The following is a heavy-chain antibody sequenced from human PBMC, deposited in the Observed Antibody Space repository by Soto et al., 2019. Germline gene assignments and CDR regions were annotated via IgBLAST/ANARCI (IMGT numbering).Heavy chain of an antibody. CDR1: GGSISSSSYY. J-gene: IGHJ6*02. D-gene: IGHD3-16*02. Sequence: SETLSLTCTVSGGSISSSSYYWGWIRQPPGKGLEWIGSIYYSGSTYYNPSLKSRVTISVDTSKNQFSLKLSSVTAADTAVYYCARLSVGHMDVWGQGTTVTVSS. CDR3: ARLSVGHMDV. CDR2: IYYSGST. V-gene: IGHV4-39*01.